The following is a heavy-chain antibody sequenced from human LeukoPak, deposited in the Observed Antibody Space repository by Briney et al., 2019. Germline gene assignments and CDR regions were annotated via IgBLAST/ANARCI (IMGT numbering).Heavy chain of an antibody. J-gene: IGHJ3*02. CDR2: IYTSGST. CDR3: ARDSLWFGEEAVGAFDI. D-gene: IGHD3-10*01. CDR1: GGSISSYY. V-gene: IGHV4-4*07. Sequence: PSETLSLTCTVSGGSISSYYWSWIRQPAGKGLEWIGRIYTSGSTNYNPSLKSRVTMSVDTSKNQFSLKLSSVTAADTAVYYCARDSLWFGEEAVGAFDIWGQGTMVTVSS.